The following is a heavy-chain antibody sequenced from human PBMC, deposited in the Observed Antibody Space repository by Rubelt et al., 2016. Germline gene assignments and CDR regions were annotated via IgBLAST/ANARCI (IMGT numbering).Heavy chain of an antibody. CDR3: TRNYCSGGSCHDY. V-gene: IGHV3-73*02. Sequence: EVQLVESGGGLVQPGGSLRLSCAASGFTFSGSAMHWVRQASGKGLEWVGRISSKANSYATAFVASVKGRFTISRDDSKNTAYLQMKSLKSEDTAVYYCTRNYCSGGSCHDYWGQGTLVTVSS. J-gene: IGHJ4*02. CDR1: GFTFSGSA. CDR2: ISSKANSYAT. D-gene: IGHD2-15*01.